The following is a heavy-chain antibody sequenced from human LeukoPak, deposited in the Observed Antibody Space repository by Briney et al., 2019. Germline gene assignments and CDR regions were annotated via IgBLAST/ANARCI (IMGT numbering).Heavy chain of an antibody. CDR2: INLSGST. J-gene: IGHJ3*02. D-gene: IGHD3-22*01. V-gene: IGHV4-34*01. CDR1: GGSFSGYY. Sequence: SETLSLTCAVYGGSFSGYYWSWIRQPPGKGLEWIGEINLSGSTNYNPSLKSRVTMSVDTSKNQFSLKLSSVTAADTAVYYCARSNDSSGYYLVGAFDIWGQGTMVTVSS. CDR3: ARSNDSSGYYLVGAFDI.